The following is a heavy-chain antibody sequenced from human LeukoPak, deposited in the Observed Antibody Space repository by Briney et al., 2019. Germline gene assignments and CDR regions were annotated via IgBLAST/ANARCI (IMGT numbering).Heavy chain of an antibody. J-gene: IGHJ4*02. CDR1: GFTSSDCF. D-gene: IGHD6-13*01. CDR3: ARAPRGRYSSSWYYFDY. Sequence: PGGSLRLSCAASGFTSSDCFVSWLHQAPGKGQEWVSYISSSGSTIYYADSVKGRFTISRDNAKNSLYLQMNSLRAEDTAVYYCARAPRGRYSSSWYYFDYWGQGTLVTVSS. CDR2: ISSSGSTI. V-gene: IGHV3-11*01.